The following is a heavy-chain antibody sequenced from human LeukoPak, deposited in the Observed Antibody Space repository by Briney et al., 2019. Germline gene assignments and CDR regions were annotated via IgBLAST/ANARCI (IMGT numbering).Heavy chain of an antibody. CDR2: ISGSGGST. V-gene: IGHV3-23*01. CDR1: GFTFSSFD. Sequence: GGSLRLSCAASGFTFSSFDMSWVRQAPGKGLEWVSAISGSGGSTYYADSVKGRFTISRDNSKNTLYLQMNSVRDEDTAVYHCAPHSSRNPYSSSWFDYWGQGTLVTVSS. J-gene: IGHJ4*02. D-gene: IGHD6-13*01. CDR3: APHSSRNPYSSSWFDY.